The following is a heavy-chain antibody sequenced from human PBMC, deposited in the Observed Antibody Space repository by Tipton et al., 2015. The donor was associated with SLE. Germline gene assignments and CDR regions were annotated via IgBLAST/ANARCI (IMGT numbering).Heavy chain of an antibody. CDR3: ASGVTAAGTGRTDWFDP. D-gene: IGHD6-13*01. J-gene: IGHJ5*02. V-gene: IGHV4-34*01. Sequence: LRLSCAVYGGSFSGYYWSWIRQPPGKGLEWIGEINHSGSTNYNPSLKSRVTVSVDTSKNQFSLKLSSVTAADTAVYYCASGVTAAGTGRTDWFDPWGQGTLVTVSS. CDR2: INHSGST. CDR1: GGSFSGYY.